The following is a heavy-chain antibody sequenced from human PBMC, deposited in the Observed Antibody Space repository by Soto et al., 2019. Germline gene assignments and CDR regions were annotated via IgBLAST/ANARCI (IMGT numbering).Heavy chain of an antibody. D-gene: IGHD3-10*01. CDR3: AKDQGGFGELLDY. Sequence: QVQLVESGGGVVQPGRSLRLSCAASGFTFSSYGMHWVRQAPGKGLEWVAVISYDGSNKYYADSVKGRFTISRDNSKNTLYLQMNSLRAEETAVYYCAKDQGGFGELLDYWGQGTLVTVSS. CDR1: GFTFSSYG. CDR2: ISYDGSNK. J-gene: IGHJ4*02. V-gene: IGHV3-30*18.